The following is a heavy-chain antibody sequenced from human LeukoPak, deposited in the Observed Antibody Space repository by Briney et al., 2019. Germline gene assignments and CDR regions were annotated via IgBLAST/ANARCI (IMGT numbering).Heavy chain of an antibody. Sequence: SETLSLTCIISGGSINTANYYWGWLRQPPGKGLEWIGSIYYSETTYDNPSLKSRVTISIETSKNQFSLRLSSVTASVTAVYCCARQRADYYYYYVDVWGEGTTVTVS. CDR1: GGSINTANYY. J-gene: IGHJ6*03. CDR2: IYYSETT. V-gene: IGHV4-39*01. CDR3: ARQRADYYYYYVDV.